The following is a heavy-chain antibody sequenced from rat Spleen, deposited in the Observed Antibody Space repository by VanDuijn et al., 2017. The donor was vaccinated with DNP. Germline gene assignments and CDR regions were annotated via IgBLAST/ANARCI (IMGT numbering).Heavy chain of an antibody. CDR1: GFSLTNYA. CDR2: IRSGGST. CDR3: ARTAANF. J-gene: IGHJ1*01. V-gene: IGHV2-1*01. Sequence: QVQLKESGPGLVQPSQTLSLTCTVSGFSLTNYAVGWVRQPPGKGLEWMGRIRSGGSTDHNSGLKPRLSISRDTSKSQVFLKMNSVQTGDTAMYFCARTAANFWGPGTMVTVSS. D-gene: IGHD1-2*01.